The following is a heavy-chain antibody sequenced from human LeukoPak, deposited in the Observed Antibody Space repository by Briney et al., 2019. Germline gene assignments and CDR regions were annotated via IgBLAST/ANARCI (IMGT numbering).Heavy chain of an antibody. CDR2: ISAYNGNT. V-gene: IGHV1-18*01. D-gene: IGHD2-21*02. Sequence: GASVTVSCKASGYTFTSYGISWVRQAPGQGLEWMGWISAYNGNTNYAQKLQGRVTMTTDTSTSTAYMELRSLRSDDTAVYYCARDGLGSTAYCGGDCHSWGQGTLVTVSS. CDR1: GYTFTSYG. CDR3: ARDGLGSTAYCGGDCHS. J-gene: IGHJ4*02.